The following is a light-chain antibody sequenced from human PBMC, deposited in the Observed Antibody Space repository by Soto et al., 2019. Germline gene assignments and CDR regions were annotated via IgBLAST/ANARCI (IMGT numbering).Light chain of an antibody. V-gene: IGKV1-39*01. CDR1: QSISSY. CDR2: AAS. CDR3: QQSYSTPYT. Sequence: DIQMTQSPSSLSASVGDRVTITCRASQSISSYLNWYQQKPGKAPKLLIYAASSLQSGVPSRFRGSGSGSDFTLTISRLQPEDLATYYCQQSYSTPYTFGRGTKLEIK. J-gene: IGKJ2*01.